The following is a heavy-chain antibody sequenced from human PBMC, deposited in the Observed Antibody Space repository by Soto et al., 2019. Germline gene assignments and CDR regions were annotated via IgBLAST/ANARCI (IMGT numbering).Heavy chain of an antibody. CDR1: GFTFKDYA. D-gene: IGHD3-9*01. Sequence: HPGGSLRLSCAGSGFTFKDYAMHWVRQAPGKGLEWVAGISWNSVSIGYADSVKGRFTISRDDAKNSLYLQMNSLRTEDTALYYCAKGDFDILTGLDYWGRGTLVTVSS. CDR2: ISWNSVSI. CDR3: AKGDFDILTGLDY. V-gene: IGHV3-9*01. J-gene: IGHJ4*02.